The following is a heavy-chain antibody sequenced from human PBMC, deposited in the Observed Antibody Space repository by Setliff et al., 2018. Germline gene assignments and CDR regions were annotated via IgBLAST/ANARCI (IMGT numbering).Heavy chain of an antibody. Sequence: NPSETLSLTCTVSDGSISTYYWSWIRQPPGRGLEYIGYIYTSGIINYNPSLKSRVTMSLDTSKNQFSLSLTSVTAADTAVYYCARHPREGLSGNYKFDYWGRGTLVTVSS. CDR1: DGSISTYY. CDR3: ARHPREGLSGNYKFDY. V-gene: IGHV4-59*08. D-gene: IGHD3-22*01. J-gene: IGHJ4*02. CDR2: IYTSGII.